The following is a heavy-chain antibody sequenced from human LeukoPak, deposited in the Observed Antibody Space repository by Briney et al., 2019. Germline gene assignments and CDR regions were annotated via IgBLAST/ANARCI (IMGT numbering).Heavy chain of an antibody. D-gene: IGHD2-15*01. Sequence: SGGSLRLSCAASGFAFSSYAMSWVRQAPGKGLEWVSAITDSGGSGGSTYHADSVKGRFTISRDNSKNTLYLQMNSLRAEDTAVYYCAKGGPRQDIVPMDVWGQGTTVTVSS. V-gene: IGHV3-23*01. J-gene: IGHJ6*02. CDR1: GFAFSSYA. CDR2: ITDSGGSGGST. CDR3: AKGGPRQDIVPMDV.